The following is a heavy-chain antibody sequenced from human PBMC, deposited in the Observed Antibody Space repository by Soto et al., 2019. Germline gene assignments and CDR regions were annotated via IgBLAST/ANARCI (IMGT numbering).Heavy chain of an antibody. CDR1: GFTFSSYS. CDR3: ARGHSSTRSWFDP. Sequence: GGSLRLSCAASGFTFSSYSMNWVRQAPGKGLEWVSSISSSSSYIYYADSVKGRFTISRDNAKNSLYLQMNSLRAEDTAVYYCARGHSSTRSWFDPWGQGTLVTVSS. J-gene: IGHJ5*02. CDR2: ISSSSSYI. D-gene: IGHD6-13*01. V-gene: IGHV3-21*01.